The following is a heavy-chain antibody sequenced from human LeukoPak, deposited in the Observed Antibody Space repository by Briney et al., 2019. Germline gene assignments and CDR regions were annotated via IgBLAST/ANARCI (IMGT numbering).Heavy chain of an antibody. J-gene: IGHJ3*02. CDR1: GFIFSDHY. V-gene: IGHV3-72*01. D-gene: IGHD2-15*01. CDR2: SRNKTNSYIT. CDR3: ARGYCSGGSCYGHGFDI. Sequence: GGSLRLSCAASGFIFSDHYMDWVRQAPGKGLEWVGRSRNKTNSYITEYAASVKGRFTISRDDSKNSLFPQMNSLKTEDTAVYYCARGYCSGGSCYGHGFDIWGQGTMVTVSS.